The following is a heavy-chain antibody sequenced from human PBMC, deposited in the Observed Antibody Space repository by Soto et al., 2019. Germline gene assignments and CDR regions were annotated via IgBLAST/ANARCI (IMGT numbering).Heavy chain of an antibody. CDR1: GGSFSGYY. CDR3: ARGRHYGSGSYYNPLPLSRYYYYGMDV. V-gene: IGHV4-34*01. CDR2: INHSGST. Sequence: QVQLQQWGAGLLKPSETLSLTCAVYGGSFSGYYWSWIRQPPGKGLEWIGEINHSGSTNYNPSLKSRVTRSVDTSKNQFSLKLSSVTAADTAVYYCARGRHYGSGSYYNPLPLSRYYYYGMDVWGQGTTVTVSS. D-gene: IGHD3-10*01. J-gene: IGHJ6*02.